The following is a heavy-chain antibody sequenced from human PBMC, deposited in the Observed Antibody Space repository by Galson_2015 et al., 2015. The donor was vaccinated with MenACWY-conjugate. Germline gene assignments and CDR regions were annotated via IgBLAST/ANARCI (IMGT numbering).Heavy chain of an antibody. D-gene: IGHD3-10*01. CDR1: GFTFSTNA. CDR3: AKWDGCGHN. V-gene: IGHV3-23*02. Sequence: SLRLSCAASGFTFSTNAMTWVRQAPGKGLEWVSGISGSTNTTYYRDSVKGRFTIARDNSKNTVYLQMNSLRAEDTAFYYCAKWDGCGHNWGQGTRVTVSS. CDR2: ISGSTNTT. J-gene: IGHJ4*02.